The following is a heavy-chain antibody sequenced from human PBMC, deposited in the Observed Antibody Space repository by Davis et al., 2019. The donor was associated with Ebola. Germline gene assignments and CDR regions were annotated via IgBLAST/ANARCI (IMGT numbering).Heavy chain of an antibody. V-gene: IGHV4-4*08. D-gene: IGHD3-3*01. CDR1: GGSISSYY. J-gene: IGHJ2*01. Sequence: PSETLSLTCTVSGGSISSYYWSWIRQPPGKGLEWIGYIYTSGSTNYNPSLKSRVTISVDTSKNQFSLKLSSVTAADTAVYYCARDSNYDFWSGNWYFDLWGRGTLVTVSS. CDR3: ARDSNYDFWSGNWYFDL. CDR2: IYTSGST.